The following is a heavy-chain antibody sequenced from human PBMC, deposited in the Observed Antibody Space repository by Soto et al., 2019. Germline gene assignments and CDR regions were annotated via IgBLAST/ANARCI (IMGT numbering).Heavy chain of an antibody. CDR1: GGSVSDYY. CDR2: IHERGVT. CDR3: ARDPAGDYGH. D-gene: IGHD4-17*01. J-gene: IGHJ4*02. V-gene: IGHV4-59*02. Sequence: LRLSCNVSGGSVSDYYWSWIRQAPGKGLEWIGYIHERGVTNYNPSLKSRVTMSVDTSKNQFSLTLRSVHTADTAIYFCARDPAGDYGHWGRGTLVTVSS.